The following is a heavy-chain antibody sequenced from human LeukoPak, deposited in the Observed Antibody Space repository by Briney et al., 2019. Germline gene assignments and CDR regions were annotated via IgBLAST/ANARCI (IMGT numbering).Heavy chain of an antibody. CDR1: GFTFSSHE. CDR2: ISSSGSTI. Sequence: GGSLRLPCAASGFTFSSHEMNWVRQAPGKGLEWVSYISSSGSTIYYADSVKGRFTISRDNAKNSLYLQMNSLRAEDTAVYYCARDYSDILTGYSPLDYWGQGTLVTVSS. J-gene: IGHJ4*02. CDR3: ARDYSDILTGYSPLDY. V-gene: IGHV3-48*03. D-gene: IGHD3-9*01.